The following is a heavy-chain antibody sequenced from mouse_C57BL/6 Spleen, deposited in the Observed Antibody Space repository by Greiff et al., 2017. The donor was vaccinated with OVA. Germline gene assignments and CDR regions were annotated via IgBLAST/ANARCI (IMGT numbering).Heavy chain of an antibody. CDR3: VRHEDYYGYYAMDY. D-gene: IGHD1-2*01. V-gene: IGHV10-1*01. J-gene: IGHJ4*01. CDR2: IRSKSNNYAT. CDR1: GFSFNTYA. Sequence: EVQGVESGGGLVQPKGSLKLSCAASGFSFNTYAMNWVRQAPGKGLEWVARIRSKSNNYATYYADSVKDRFTISRDDSESMLYLQMNNLKTEDTAMYYCVRHEDYYGYYAMDYWGQGTSVTVSS.